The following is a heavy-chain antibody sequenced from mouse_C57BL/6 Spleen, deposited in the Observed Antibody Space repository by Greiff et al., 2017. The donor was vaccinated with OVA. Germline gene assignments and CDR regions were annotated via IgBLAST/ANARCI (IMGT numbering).Heavy chain of an antibody. CDR1: GFSFNTYA. CDR2: IRSKSNNYAT. J-gene: IGHJ4*01. CDR3: VRQGHAMDY. V-gene: IGHV10-1*01. Sequence: EVKLMESGGGLVQPKGSLKLSCAASGFSFNTYAMNWVRQAPGKGLEWVARIRSKSNNYATYYADSVKDRFTISRDDSESMLYLQMNNLKTEDTAMYYCVRQGHAMDYWGQGTSVTFSS.